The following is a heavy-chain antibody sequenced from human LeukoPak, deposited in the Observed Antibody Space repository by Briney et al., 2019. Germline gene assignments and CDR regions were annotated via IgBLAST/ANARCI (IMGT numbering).Heavy chain of an antibody. V-gene: IGHV3-7*03. Sequence: PGGSLRLCCGASGFTLSRKYWMTWVRQAPGKGLEWVANINHDGSKKYYVDSVKGRFTISTDNAKISLYLEMDSLRAEDTAIYYCVRGRYFDWLFDYWGQGTLVSVSS. D-gene: IGHD3-9*01. J-gene: IGHJ4*02. CDR3: VRGRYFDWLFDY. CDR2: INHDGSKK. CDR1: GFTLSRKYW.